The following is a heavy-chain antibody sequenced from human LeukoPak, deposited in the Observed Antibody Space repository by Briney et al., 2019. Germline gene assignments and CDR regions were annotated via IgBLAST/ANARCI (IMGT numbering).Heavy chain of an antibody. CDR2: ISPSRAST. CDR3: AKGGIAAAGPLFDY. J-gene: IGHJ4*02. Sequence: GGSLRLSCAASGFTFSKFGMRWVCQAPGERLEWASAISPSRASTYNADSVKGRSTISRDDSRNMLYLQLNSLRADDTAVYYCAKGGIAAAGPLFDYWGQGALVTVSS. CDR1: GFTFSKFG. V-gene: IGHV3-23*01. D-gene: IGHD6-13*01.